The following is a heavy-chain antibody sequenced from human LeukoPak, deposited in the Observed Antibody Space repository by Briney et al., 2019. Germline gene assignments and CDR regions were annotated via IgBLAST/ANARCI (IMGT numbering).Heavy chain of an antibody. J-gene: IGHJ3*02. D-gene: IGHD3-16*01. CDR3: AGYLPWGGAFDI. CDR1: GYSISSGCY. Sequence: SETLSLTCAVSGYSISSGCYWGWIRQPPGKGLEWIGSIYHSGSTYYNPSLKSRVTISVDTSKNQFSLKLSSVTAADTAVYYCAGYLPWGGAFDIWGQGTMVTVSS. CDR2: IYHSGST. V-gene: IGHV4-38-2*01.